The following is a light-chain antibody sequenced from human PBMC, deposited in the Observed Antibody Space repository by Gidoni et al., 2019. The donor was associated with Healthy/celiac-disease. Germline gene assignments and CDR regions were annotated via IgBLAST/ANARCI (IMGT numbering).Light chain of an antibody. J-gene: IGKJ5*01. CDR3: QQRSNWG. V-gene: IGKV3-11*01. Sequence: VLTQSPATLSLSPGERATLSCRASQSVSSYLAWYQQKPGQAPRLLIYDASNRATGIPARFSGSGSGTDFTLTISSLEPEDFAVYYCQQRSNWGFGQGTRLEIK. CDR1: QSVSSY. CDR2: DAS.